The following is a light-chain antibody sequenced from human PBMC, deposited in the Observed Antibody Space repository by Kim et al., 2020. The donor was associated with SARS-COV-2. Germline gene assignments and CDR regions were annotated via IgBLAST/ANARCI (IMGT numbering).Light chain of an antibody. CDR1: SDDVGLYNQ. J-gene: IGLJ1*01. CDR2: DVS. V-gene: IGLV2-14*03. Sequence: QSALTQPASVSGSPEQSITISCTGTSDDVGLYNQVSWYQQHPGKTPKLIIFDVSSRPSGVSNRFSGSKSDNTASLTISRLQSDDEADYYCSSYASVSTLVFGTGTKVTVL. CDR3: SSYASVSTLV.